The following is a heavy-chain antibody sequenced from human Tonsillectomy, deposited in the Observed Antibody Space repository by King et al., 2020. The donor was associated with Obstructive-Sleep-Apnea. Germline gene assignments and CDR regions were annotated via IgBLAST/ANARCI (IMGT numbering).Heavy chain of an antibody. D-gene: IGHD5-12*01. CDR3: ARHRGVEDYGGYGDYFDY. V-gene: IGHV4-59*08. CDR2: MYYSGNT. J-gene: IGHJ4*02. CDR1: GTSITDYY. Sequence: VQLQESGPGLVKPSETLSLTCTVSGTSITDYYWSWIRQPPGKGLEWIGYMYYSGNTNFNPSLKSQVTISADTSKIQFSLRLSSVTAADTAVYYCARHRGVEDYGGYGDYFDYWGQGTLVTVSS.